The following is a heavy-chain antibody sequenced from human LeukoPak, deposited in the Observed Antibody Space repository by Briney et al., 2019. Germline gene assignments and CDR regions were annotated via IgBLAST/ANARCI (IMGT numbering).Heavy chain of an antibody. CDR3: AREVAGIQLFDY. CDR1: GGSIRSYY. V-gene: IGHV4-59*13. CDR2: IYYSGST. Sequence: PAETLSLTCTVSGGSIRSYYWSWIRQPPGKGLEWMGFIYYSGSTNYNPSLKSRVTISVDTSKNQISLKLSSVTAADTAVYYCAREVAGIQLFDYWGQGTLVTVSS. D-gene: IGHD5-18*01. J-gene: IGHJ4*02.